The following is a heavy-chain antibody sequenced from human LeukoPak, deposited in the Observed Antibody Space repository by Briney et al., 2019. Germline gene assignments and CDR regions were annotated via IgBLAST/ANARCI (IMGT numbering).Heavy chain of an antibody. J-gene: IGHJ4*01. Sequence: GGSLRLSCAVSGFTFSSYCMNWVRQAPGKGLEWVASIRQDGGENSYVDSVKGRFTISRDNTKNSLYLQIDRLRAEDTGMYYCARDGTAPGLYFDLWGQGTLVTVSS. D-gene: IGHD6-13*01. V-gene: IGHV3-7*01. CDR1: GFTFSSYC. CDR3: ARDGTAPGLYFDL. CDR2: IRQDGGEN.